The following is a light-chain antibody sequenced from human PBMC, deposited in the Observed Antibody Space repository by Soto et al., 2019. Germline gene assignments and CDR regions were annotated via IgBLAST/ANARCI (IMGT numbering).Light chain of an antibody. Sequence: QAVVTQEPSLTVSPGGTVTLTCGSSTGAVTSNHHPYWFQQKAGQAPRTLIYDTSNKHSWTPARFSGSLLGDKAALTLSGAQPEDEAQYYCLLSHNAARVFGGGTQLTAL. V-gene: IGLV7-46*01. CDR1: TGAVTSNHH. J-gene: IGLJ7*02. CDR2: DTS. CDR3: LLSHNAARV.